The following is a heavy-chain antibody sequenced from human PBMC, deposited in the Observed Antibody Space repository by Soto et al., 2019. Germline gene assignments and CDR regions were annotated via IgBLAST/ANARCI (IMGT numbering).Heavy chain of an antibody. CDR3: ARDAYYYGSGSPRYSYGMDV. V-gene: IGHV3-11*01. D-gene: IGHD3-10*01. CDR2: ISSSGSTI. CDR1: GFTFSDYY. J-gene: IGHJ6*02. Sequence: LRLSCAASGFTFSDYYMSWIRQAPGKGLEWVSYISSSGSTIYYADSVKGRFTISRDNAKNSLYLQMNSLRAEDTAVYYCARDAYYYGSGSPRYSYGMDVWGQGTAVTVSS.